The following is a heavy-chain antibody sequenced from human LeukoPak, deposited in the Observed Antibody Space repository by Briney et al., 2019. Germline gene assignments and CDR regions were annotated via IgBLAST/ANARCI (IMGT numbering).Heavy chain of an antibody. CDR3: ARVGSGYDYFDY. Sequence: SETLSLTCTVSGDSISTYYWSWIRQPAGKGLEWIGRVHGSGNTKYNPLLMSRVTMSVDTSKNQFSLKLSFVTAADTAVYYCARVGSGYDYFDYWGQGNLVIVSS. V-gene: IGHV4-4*07. CDR1: GDSISTYY. J-gene: IGHJ4*02. CDR2: VHGSGNT. D-gene: IGHD5-12*01.